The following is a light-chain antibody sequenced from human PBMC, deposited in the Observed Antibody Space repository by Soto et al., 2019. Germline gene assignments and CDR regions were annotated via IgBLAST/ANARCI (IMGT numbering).Light chain of an antibody. CDR3: QQYGTSPIA. CDR2: VAS. Sequence: EIVVTQSPRTPSLSPGERATLSCRASQNVGGRFLAWYQQKPGQAPRLLINVASTRATGIPDRFSGSGSVTEFPLTISSLERGAFAVYYCQQYGTSPIAFGHGARLE. J-gene: IGKJ5*01. CDR1: QNVGGRF. V-gene: IGKV3-20*01.